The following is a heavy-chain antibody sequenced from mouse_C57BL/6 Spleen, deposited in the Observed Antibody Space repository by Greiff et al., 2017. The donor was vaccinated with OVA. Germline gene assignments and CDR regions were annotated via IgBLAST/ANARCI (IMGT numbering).Heavy chain of an antibody. V-gene: IGHV1-4*01. J-gene: IGHJ3*01. CDR2: INPSSGYT. CDR1: SYTFTSYT. CDR3: ASWDDWFAY. Sequence: QVQLQQSGAELARPGASVKMSCKASSYTFTSYTMHWVKQRPGQGLEWIGYINPSSGYTKYNQKFKDKATLTADKSSSTAYMQLSSLTSEDSAVYYCASWDDWFAYWGQGTLVTVSA. D-gene: IGHD4-1*01.